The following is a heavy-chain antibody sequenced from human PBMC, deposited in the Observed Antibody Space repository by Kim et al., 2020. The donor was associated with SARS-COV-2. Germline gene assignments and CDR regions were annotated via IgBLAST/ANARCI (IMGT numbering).Heavy chain of an antibody. Sequence: GGSLRLSCAASGFILSDHYIDWVRQAPGKGLEWIGRSRNKANGYSTAYAASVKGRFTISRDESKDSLYLQMNSLKTEDTALYYCASYRVGTTGDYWGQGSLVTVSS. J-gene: IGHJ4*02. CDR1: GFILSDHY. V-gene: IGHV3-72*01. D-gene: IGHD1-1*01. CDR2: SRNKANGYST. CDR3: ASYRVGTTGDY.